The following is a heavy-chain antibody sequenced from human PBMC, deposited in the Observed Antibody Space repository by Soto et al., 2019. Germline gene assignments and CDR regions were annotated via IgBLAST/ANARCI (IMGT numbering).Heavy chain of an antibody. D-gene: IGHD3-22*01. Sequence: GGSLRLSCSASGFTFSSYAMHLVRQAPGKGLEYVSAISSNGGSTYYADSVKGRFTISRDNSKNTLYLQMSSLRAEDTAVYYYVKDYYYDSSGPIGGFDYWGQGTLVTVSS. J-gene: IGHJ4*02. V-gene: IGHV3-64D*08. CDR2: ISSNGGST. CDR1: GFTFSSYA. CDR3: VKDYYYDSSGPIGGFDY.